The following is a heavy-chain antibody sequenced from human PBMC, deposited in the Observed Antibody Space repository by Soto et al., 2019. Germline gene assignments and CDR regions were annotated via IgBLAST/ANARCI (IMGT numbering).Heavy chain of an antibody. V-gene: IGHV1-2*04. CDR2: INPNSGGT. CDR3: ARDRRNWNLDY. Sequence: GDSVKVSCKASGYTLSGYYMHWVRQAPGQGLEWMGWINPNSGGTNYAQKFQGWVTMTRDTSISTAYMELSRLRSDDTAVYYCARDRRNWNLDYWGQGTLVTVSS. J-gene: IGHJ4*02. D-gene: IGHD1-20*01. CDR1: GYTLSGYY.